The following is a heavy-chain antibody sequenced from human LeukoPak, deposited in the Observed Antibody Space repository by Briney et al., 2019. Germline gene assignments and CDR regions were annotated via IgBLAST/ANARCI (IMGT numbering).Heavy chain of an antibody. CDR3: AIGIAAGVNWFDP. CDR2: VYNSGST. V-gene: IGHV4-61*01. CDR1: GGSVSHASYY. J-gene: IGHJ5*02. D-gene: IGHD1-14*01. Sequence: PSETLSLTCTVSGGSVSHASYYWSWIRQPPGKGLEWIGYVYNSGSTSYNPSLKSRVTISVDTSKNQFSLKLSSVTAADTAVYYCAIGIAAGVNWFDPGGQGTLVTVSS.